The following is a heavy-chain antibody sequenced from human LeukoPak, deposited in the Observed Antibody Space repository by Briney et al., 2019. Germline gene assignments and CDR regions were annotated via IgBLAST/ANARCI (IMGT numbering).Heavy chain of an antibody. CDR1: GFTISDYY. D-gene: IGHD5-24*01. Sequence: SLRLSCAASGFTISDYYLSWIRQAPGKGLEWVSYIGISGTTIHHADSVKGRFTIFRDNAKNSLYLQMNSLRAEDTAVYYCTRGSWRVARIPDYWGQGTLVTDS. CDR3: TRGSWRVARIPDY. CDR2: IGISGTTI. V-gene: IGHV3-11*01. J-gene: IGHJ4*02.